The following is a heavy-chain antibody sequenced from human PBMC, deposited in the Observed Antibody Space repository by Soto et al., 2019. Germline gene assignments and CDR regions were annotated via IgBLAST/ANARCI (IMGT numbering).Heavy chain of an antibody. CDR1: GYSISSGYY. CDR2: VYHNGIM. V-gene: IGHV4-38-2*02. D-gene: IGHD3-10*01. J-gene: IGHJ4*01. CDR3: AALWFGELAFNY. Sequence: LSLTCSVSGYSISSGYYWGWVRQAPGKGLEWLGSVYHNGIMFHNPSFQSRVTISVDTSKNQFSLNLRSVTAADTAVYYCAALWFGELAFNYWGQGILVTVSS.